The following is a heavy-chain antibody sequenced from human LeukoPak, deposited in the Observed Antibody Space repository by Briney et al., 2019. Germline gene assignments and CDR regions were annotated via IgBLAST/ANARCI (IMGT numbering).Heavy chain of an antibody. D-gene: IGHD6-25*01. Sequence: GGSLRLSCTTSGFNFRDYVMSWVRQAPGKGLEWVTLIRGQPYGGTRDFAASVKGRFSISRDDSKSIVYLQMNSLKSEDTGLYYCVRGRLSALKTGGYYFDYWGLGTRVTVSS. CDR2: IRGQPYGGTR. CDR1: GFNFRDYV. CDR3: VRGRLSALKTGGYYFDY. V-gene: IGHV3-49*04. J-gene: IGHJ4*02.